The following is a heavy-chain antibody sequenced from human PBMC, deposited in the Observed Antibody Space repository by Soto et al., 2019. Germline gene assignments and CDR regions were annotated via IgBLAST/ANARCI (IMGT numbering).Heavy chain of an antibody. CDR1: GFTFSSYW. CDR3: ARVPSGRRWFDP. D-gene: IGHD6-19*01. J-gene: IGHJ5*02. Sequence: PGGSLRLSCAASGFTFSSYWMHWVRQAPGKGLVWVSRINGDGSSTSYADSVKGRFTISRDNAKNTLYLQMNSLRAEDTAVYYCARVPSGRRWFDPWGQGTLVTVSS. V-gene: IGHV3-74*01. CDR2: INGDGSST.